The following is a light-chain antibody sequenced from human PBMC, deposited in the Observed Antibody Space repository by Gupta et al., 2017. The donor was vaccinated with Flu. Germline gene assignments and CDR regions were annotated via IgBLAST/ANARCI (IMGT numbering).Light chain of an antibody. J-gene: IGKJ2*03. Sequence: DVQMTQSPSSLSASIGDRVTITCRASQSISTYLNWYQHRPGRAPKLLIYGASTLQRGVPSRFSGVRSGTDFTLTISNLQPEDFATYYCQQSYDVPLYSFGQGTKLEIK. CDR2: GAS. CDR3: QQSYDVPLYS. CDR1: QSISTY. V-gene: IGKV1-39*01.